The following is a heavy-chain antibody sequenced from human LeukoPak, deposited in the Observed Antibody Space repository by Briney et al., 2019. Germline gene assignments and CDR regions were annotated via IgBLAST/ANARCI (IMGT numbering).Heavy chain of an antibody. J-gene: IGHJ4*02. Sequence: GRSLRLSCATSGFTFSSYAMSWVRQAPGKGLEWVSAISGSGGSTYYADSVKGRFTISRDNSKNTLYLQMNSLRAEDTAVYYCARGYGDFVTPFDYWGQGTLVTVSS. V-gene: IGHV3-23*01. D-gene: IGHD4-17*01. CDR1: GFTFSSYA. CDR2: ISGSGGST. CDR3: ARGYGDFVTPFDY.